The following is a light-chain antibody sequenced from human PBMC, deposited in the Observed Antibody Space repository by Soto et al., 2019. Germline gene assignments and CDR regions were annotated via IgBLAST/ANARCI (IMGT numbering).Light chain of an antibody. J-gene: IGKJ5*01. CDR2: AAS. CDR1: QDINSW. Sequence: DIHMTQSPSSLSVSVGDRVTITCRTSQDINSWLAWYQQRPGQAPKLLIYAASTLQSGVPSRFSGSGSGTEFTLTISSLQPEDFATYYCQQLNSYPITFGPGTRLEI. V-gene: IGKV1-9*01. CDR3: QQLNSYPIT.